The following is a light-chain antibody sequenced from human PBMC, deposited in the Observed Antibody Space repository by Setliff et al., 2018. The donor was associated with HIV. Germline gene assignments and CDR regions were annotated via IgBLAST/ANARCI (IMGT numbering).Light chain of an antibody. V-gene: IGLV2-14*01. CDR1: SSDVGGYNY. CDR2: EVS. J-gene: IGLJ1*01. CDR3: CSYTSSNTHV. Sequence: QSVLTQPASVSGSPGQSITISCTGTSSDVGGYNYVSWYQQNPGKAPTLMSYEVSNRPSGVSNRFSGSKSAYTASLTISGLQAEDEADYYCCSYTSSNTHVFGTGTKV.